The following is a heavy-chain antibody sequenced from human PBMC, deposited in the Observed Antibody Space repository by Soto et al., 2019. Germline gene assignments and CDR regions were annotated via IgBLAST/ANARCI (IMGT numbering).Heavy chain of an antibody. CDR2: IYYSGST. D-gene: IGHD3-3*01. J-gene: IGHJ4*02. V-gene: IGHV4-61*01. Sequence: PSEALSLPCPVSGGSVSSGSYYWSWIRQPPGKGLEWIGYIYYSGSTNYNPSLKSRVTISVDTSKNQFSLKLSSVTAADTAVYYCARELRFLEWFPGSYFDYWGQGTLVTVSS. CDR3: ARELRFLEWFPGSYFDY. CDR1: GGSVSSGSYY.